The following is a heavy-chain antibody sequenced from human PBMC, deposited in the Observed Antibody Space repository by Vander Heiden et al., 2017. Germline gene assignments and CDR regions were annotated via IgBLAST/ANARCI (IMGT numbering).Heavy chain of an antibody. J-gene: IGHJ3*02. CDR2: INSDGSST. V-gene: IGHV3-74*01. Sequence: EVQLVESGGGLVQPGGSLRLSCAASGFTFSTYWMHWVRQAPGKGLVWVSRINSDGSSTSYADSVKGRFTISRDNAKNTLYLQMNSLRAEDTAVYYCARVLKYVSIMIVEDAFDIWGQGTMVTVSS. D-gene: IGHD3-22*01. CDR3: ARVLKYVSIMIVEDAFDI. CDR1: GFTFSTYW.